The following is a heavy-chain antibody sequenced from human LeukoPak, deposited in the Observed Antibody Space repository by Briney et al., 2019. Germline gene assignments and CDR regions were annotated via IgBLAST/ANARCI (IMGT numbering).Heavy chain of an antibody. J-gene: IGHJ4*02. CDR3: ARDKGDGDDY. Sequence: PSETLSLTCAVYGGSFSGYYWSWIRQPPGKGLEWIGEINHSGSTNYNPSLKSRVTISVDTSKNQFSLKLSSVTAADTAVYYCARDKGDGDDYWGQGTLVTVSS. CDR1: GGSFSGYY. V-gene: IGHV4-34*01. CDR2: INHSGST. D-gene: IGHD4-17*01.